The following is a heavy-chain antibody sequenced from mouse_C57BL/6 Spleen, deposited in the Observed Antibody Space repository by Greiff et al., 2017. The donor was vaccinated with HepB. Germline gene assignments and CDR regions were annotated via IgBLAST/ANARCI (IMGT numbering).Heavy chain of an antibody. CDR2: IDPETGGT. V-gene: IGHV1-15*01. CDR1: GYTFTDYE. D-gene: IGHD5-5*01. Sequence: VQLQQSGAELVRPGASVTLSCKASGYTFTDYEMHWVKQTPVHGLEWIGAIDPETGGTAYNQKFKGKAILTADKSSSTAYMELRSLTSEDSAVYYWTRSGLPYYFDYWGQGTTLTVSS. CDR3: TRSGLPYYFDY. J-gene: IGHJ2*01.